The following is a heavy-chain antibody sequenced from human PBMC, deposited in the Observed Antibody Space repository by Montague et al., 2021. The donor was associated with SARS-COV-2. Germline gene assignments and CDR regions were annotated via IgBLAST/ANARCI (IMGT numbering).Heavy chain of an antibody. V-gene: IGHV3-74*01. Sequence: SLRLSCAASGFTFIRYWMHWVRQAPGKGLVSVSHIDSDGSITSYADSVKGRFTISRDNAKNTLYLEMSSLRAEDTAVYYCARGEVVPAPMRGLHYYYMDVWGKGTTASVSS. D-gene: IGHD2-2*01. CDR3: ARGEVVPAPMRGLHYYYMDV. CDR1: GFTFIRYW. CDR2: IDSDGSIT. J-gene: IGHJ6*03.